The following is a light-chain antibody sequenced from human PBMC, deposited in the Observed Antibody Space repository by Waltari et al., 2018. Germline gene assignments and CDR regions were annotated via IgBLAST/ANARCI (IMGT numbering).Light chain of an antibody. CDR3: AAWDDSLSGHFV. CDR1: LSNIGANF. J-gene: IGLJ1*01. Sequence: QSVLTQPPSASGTPGQSVTISCSGSLSNIGANFVYWYQQVPGTAPKILIYRIDQRPSGVPDRFSASQSGTSASLAISGLRSEDEADYFCAAWDDSLSGHFVFGTGTKVIV. V-gene: IGLV1-47*01. CDR2: RID.